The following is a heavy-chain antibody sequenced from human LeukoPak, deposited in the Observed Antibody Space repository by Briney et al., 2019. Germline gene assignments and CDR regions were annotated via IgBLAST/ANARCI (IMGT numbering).Heavy chain of an antibody. V-gene: IGHV3-7*03. CDR2: IKQDGSEK. J-gene: IGHJ5*02. D-gene: IGHD3-10*01. CDR3: ARAGAWQIDP. CDR1: GFRFSSHW. Sequence: PGGSLRLSCAASGFRFSSHWMSWVRQAPGKGLEGVATIKQDGSEKYYMDSVKGRFTISRDNAKNSLYLQMNSLRVEDTAVYYCARAGAWQIDPWGQGTLVTVSS.